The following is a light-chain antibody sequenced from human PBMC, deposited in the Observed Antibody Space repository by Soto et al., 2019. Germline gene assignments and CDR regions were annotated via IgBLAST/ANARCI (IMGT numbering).Light chain of an antibody. Sequence: QSVLIQPPSVSGSPGQSVTISCTGTSSDVGSYNYVSWYQQHPGKAPKLMIYEVSKRPSGVPDRFSGSKSGNTASLTVSGLQAEDEADYYCSSYAGSNNFVFGTGTKVTVL. CDR2: EVS. J-gene: IGLJ1*01. CDR3: SSYAGSNNFV. V-gene: IGLV2-8*01. CDR1: SSDVGSYNY.